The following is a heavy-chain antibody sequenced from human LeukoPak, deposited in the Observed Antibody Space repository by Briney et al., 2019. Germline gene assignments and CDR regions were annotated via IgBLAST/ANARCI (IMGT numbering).Heavy chain of an antibody. CDR1: GFTFSSYG. V-gene: IGHV3-33*06. J-gene: IGHJ6*03. Sequence: GGSLRLSCAASGFTFSSYGMHWVRQAPGKGLEWVAVIWYDGSNKYYADSVKGRFTISRDNSKNTLYLQMNSLRAEDTAVYYCAKGGVQSRYGYYYYMDVWGKGTTVTVSS. CDR3: AKGGVQSRYGYYYYMDV. D-gene: IGHD1-1*01. CDR2: IWYDGSNK.